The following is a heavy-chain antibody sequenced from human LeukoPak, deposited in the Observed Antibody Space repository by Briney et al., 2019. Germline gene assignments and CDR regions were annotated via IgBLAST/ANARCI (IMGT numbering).Heavy chain of an antibody. Sequence: PGGSLRLSCAASGFTFSSYAMHWVRQAPGKGLEWVSVIYSGGSTYYADSVKGRFTISRDNSKNTLYLQMNSLRAEDTAVYYCARVSYYYDSSGYYNDYWGQGTLVTVSS. CDR1: GFTFSSYA. CDR3: ARVSYYYDSSGYYNDY. D-gene: IGHD3-22*01. V-gene: IGHV3-66*01. CDR2: IYSGGST. J-gene: IGHJ4*02.